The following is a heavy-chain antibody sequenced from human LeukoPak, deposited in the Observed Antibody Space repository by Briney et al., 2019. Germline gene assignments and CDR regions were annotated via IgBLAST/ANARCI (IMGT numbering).Heavy chain of an antibody. V-gene: IGHV1-69*05. CDR1: GGTFSSYT. J-gene: IGHJ5*02. CDR3: ARDNSVEDTAWWFDP. CDR2: IIPIFGTA. D-gene: IGHD4-23*01. Sequence: ASVKVSCKASGGTFSSYTINWVRQAPGQGLEWMGGIIPIFGTANYAQKFQGRVTMTRDMSTSTDYMELSSLRSEDTAVYYCARDNSVEDTAWWFDPWGQGTLVTVSS.